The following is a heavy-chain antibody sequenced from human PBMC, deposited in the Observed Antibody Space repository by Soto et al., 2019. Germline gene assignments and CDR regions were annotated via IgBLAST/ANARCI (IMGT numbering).Heavy chain of an antibody. CDR2: ISWNSDST. CDR3: ARTTCGYGEPLDS. Sequence: EVHLVESGGGVAQPGRSLRLSCATSGFTFDDYAMHWVRQAPGKGLEWVSGISWNSDSTGYADSVKGRFTISRDNAKKYLFLQMNSLRSEDTAFYLSARTTCGYGEPLDSWGQGTLVTVSS. J-gene: IGHJ4*02. CDR1: GFTFDDYA. D-gene: IGHD4-17*01. V-gene: IGHV3-9*01.